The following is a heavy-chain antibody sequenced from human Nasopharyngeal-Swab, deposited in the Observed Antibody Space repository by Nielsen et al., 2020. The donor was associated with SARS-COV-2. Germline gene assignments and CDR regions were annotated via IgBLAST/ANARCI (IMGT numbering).Heavy chain of an antibody. Sequence: GGSLRLSCAASGFTFSSYAMHWVRQAPGKGLEWVSGISWNSGSIGYADSVKGRFTISRDNAKNSLYLQMNSLRAEDTALYYCAKEALGYSGYDSNWFDPWGQGTLVTVSS. CDR1: GFTFSSYA. J-gene: IGHJ5*02. CDR2: ISWNSGSI. V-gene: IGHV3-9*01. D-gene: IGHD5-12*01. CDR3: AKEALGYSGYDSNWFDP.